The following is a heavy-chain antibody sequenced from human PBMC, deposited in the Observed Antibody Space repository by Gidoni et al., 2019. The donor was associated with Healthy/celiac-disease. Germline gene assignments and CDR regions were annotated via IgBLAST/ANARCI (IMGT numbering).Heavy chain of an antibody. CDR2: ISSSSSYI. D-gene: IGHD2-15*01. Sequence: EVQLVESGGGLVKPGGSLRLSCAASGFTFSRYSMNWVRQAPGKGLEWVSSISSSSSYIYYADSVKGRFTISRDNAKNSLFLQMNSLRAEDTAVYYCARYCSGGSCYPGTYYYYVMDVWGQGTTVTVSS. CDR3: ARYCSGGSCYPGTYYYYVMDV. J-gene: IGHJ6*02. V-gene: IGHV3-21*01. CDR1: GFTFSRYS.